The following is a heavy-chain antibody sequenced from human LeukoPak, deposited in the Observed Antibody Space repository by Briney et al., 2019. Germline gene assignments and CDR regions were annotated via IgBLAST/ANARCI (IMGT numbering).Heavy chain of an antibody. V-gene: IGHV3-64*01. CDR2: ISSNGGST. Sequence: GGSLRLFCGASGFTFSSYAMHWVRQAPGKGLEYVSAISSNGGSTYYANSVKGRFTISRDNSKNTLYLQMGSLRAEDMAVYYCARVSNYGDDYWGQGTLVTVSS. CDR1: GFTFSSYA. J-gene: IGHJ4*02. CDR3: ARVSNYGDDY. D-gene: IGHD4-17*01.